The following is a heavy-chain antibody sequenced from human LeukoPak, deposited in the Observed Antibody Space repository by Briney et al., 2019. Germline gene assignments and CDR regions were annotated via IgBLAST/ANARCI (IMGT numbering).Heavy chain of an antibody. D-gene: IGHD3-10*01. Sequence: GASVKVSCKASGYTFTSYGISWVRQAPGQGLEWMGWISAYNGNTNYAQKLQGRVTMTTDTSTSTAYMELRSLRSDDTAVYYCARLFVGRFGEIEPYYYYYYMDVWGKGTTVTVSS. J-gene: IGHJ6*03. V-gene: IGHV1-18*01. CDR3: ARLFVGRFGEIEPYYYYYYMDV. CDR2: ISAYNGNT. CDR1: GYTFTSYG.